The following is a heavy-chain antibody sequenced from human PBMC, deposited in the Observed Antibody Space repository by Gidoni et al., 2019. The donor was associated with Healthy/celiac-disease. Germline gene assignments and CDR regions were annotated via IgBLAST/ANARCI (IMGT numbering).Heavy chain of an antibody. CDR1: GFTFGDYA. D-gene: IGHD3-22*01. V-gene: IGHV3-49*05. CDR3: TGESYDSIATIDY. J-gene: IGHJ4*02. Sequence: EVQLVESGGGLVKPGRSLRLSCTASGFTFGDYAMSWFRQAPGKGLEWVGFIRSKAYGGTTEYAASVKGRFTISRDDSKSIAYLQMNSLKTEDTAVYYCTGESYDSIATIDYWGQGTLVTVSS. CDR2: IRSKAYGGTT.